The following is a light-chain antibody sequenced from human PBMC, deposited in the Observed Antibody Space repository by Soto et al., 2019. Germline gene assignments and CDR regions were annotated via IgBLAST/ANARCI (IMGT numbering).Light chain of an antibody. CDR1: SFNIGNNA. Sequence: QSVLTQPPSVSEAPRQRVTISCSGSSFNIGNNAVNWYQQVPGKAPKLLIYYDDLLPSGVSDRFSGSKSGTSASLAISGLQSEDEADYYCAAWDDSLNGYVFGTGTKLTVL. CDR3: AAWDDSLNGYV. CDR2: YDD. J-gene: IGLJ1*01. V-gene: IGLV1-36*01.